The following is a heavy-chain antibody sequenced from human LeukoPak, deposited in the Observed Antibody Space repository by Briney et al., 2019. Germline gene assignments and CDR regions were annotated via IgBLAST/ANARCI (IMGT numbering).Heavy chain of an antibody. Sequence: PGGSLRLSCAASGFTVSHHWMTWVRRAPGKGLEWVANMNQDGSEKYYVESVKGRFTISRDNAKNSLYLQMNSLRAEDTAVYFCARSNWGPDYWGQGTLVTVSS. CDR2: MNQDGSEK. CDR1: GFTVSHHW. CDR3: ARSNWGPDY. D-gene: IGHD3-16*01. V-gene: IGHV3-7*04. J-gene: IGHJ4*02.